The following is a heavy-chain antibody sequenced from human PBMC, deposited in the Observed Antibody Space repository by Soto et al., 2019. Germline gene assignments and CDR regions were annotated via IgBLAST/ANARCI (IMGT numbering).Heavy chain of an antibody. J-gene: IGHJ1*01. CDR2: INPNSGVT. CDR1: GYTFTGYY. V-gene: IGHV1-2*04. D-gene: IGHD1-1*01. Sequence: GASVKVSCKASGYTFTGYYMHWVRQAPGQGLEWMGCINPNSGVTNYAQQFQGWVTMTRDTSINTAYMELSRLKSDDTAVYYCARDPTTTTGYFHHWGQGTLVTVSS. CDR3: ARDPTTTTGYFHH.